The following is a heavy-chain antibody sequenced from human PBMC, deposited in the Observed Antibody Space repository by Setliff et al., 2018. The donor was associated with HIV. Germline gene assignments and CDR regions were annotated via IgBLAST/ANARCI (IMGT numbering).Heavy chain of an antibody. J-gene: IGHJ4*02. CDR3: ARDPVLPAPRFDY. D-gene: IGHD2-2*01. CDR1: GDSIISGLYY. V-gene: IGHV4-61*02. Sequence: SETLSLTCTVSGDSIISGLYYWNWIRQPAGKGLEWIGRIYTTGTTNYNPSLKSRVTIFVDTSKNQLSLKLSSVTAADTALYFCARDPVLPAPRFDYWGQGTLVTVSS. CDR2: IYTTGTT.